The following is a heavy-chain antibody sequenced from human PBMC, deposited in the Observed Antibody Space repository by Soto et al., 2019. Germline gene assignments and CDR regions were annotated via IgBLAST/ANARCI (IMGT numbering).Heavy chain of an antibody. CDR3: ARDRSGYYDFWSGYSTHYYYYGMDV. D-gene: IGHD3-3*01. CDR2: ISAYNGNT. J-gene: IGHJ6*02. Sequence: QVQLVQSGAEVKKPGASVKVSCKASGYTFTSYGISWVRQAPGQGLEWMGWISAYNGNTNYAQKLQGRVTMTTDTSTSTAYMELRSVRSDDTAVYYCARDRSGYYDFWSGYSTHYYYYGMDVWGQGTTVTVSS. CDR1: GYTFTSYG. V-gene: IGHV1-18*01.